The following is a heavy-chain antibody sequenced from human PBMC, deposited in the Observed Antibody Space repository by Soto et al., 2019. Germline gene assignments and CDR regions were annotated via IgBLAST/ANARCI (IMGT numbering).Heavy chain of an antibody. CDR1: GYTLTELS. D-gene: IGHD3-22*01. Sequence: ASVKVSCKVSGYTLTELSMHWGRQSPVKGLEWMGLINPNSGGTEFAQKFQGRVTVTRDTSIATAYMELSSLRSEATAVYYCATGYYDSSGYYYEGSFTDFNWFDPWGQGTLVTVS. CDR3: ATGYYDSSGYYYEGSFTDFNWFDP. J-gene: IGHJ5*02. V-gene: IGHV1-2*02. CDR2: INPNSGGT.